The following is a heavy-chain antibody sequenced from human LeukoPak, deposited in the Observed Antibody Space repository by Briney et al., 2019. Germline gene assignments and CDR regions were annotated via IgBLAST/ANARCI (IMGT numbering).Heavy chain of an antibody. D-gene: IGHD1-7*01. Sequence: SETLSLTCTVSGGSISSYYWSWIRQPPGKGLEWIGYIYYSGSTNYNPSLKSRVTISVDTSKNQFSLKLSSVTAADTAVYYCAREREGKTKAFDYWGQGTLVTVSS. V-gene: IGHV4-59*01. J-gene: IGHJ4*02. CDR3: AREREGKTKAFDY. CDR2: IYYSGST. CDR1: GGSISSYY.